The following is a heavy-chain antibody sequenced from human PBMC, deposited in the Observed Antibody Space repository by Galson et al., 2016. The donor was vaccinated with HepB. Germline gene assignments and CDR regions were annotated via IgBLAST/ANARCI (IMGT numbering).Heavy chain of an antibody. V-gene: IGHV4-59*11. D-gene: IGHD1-26*01. CDR2: IYSGGTT. CDR3: ARVEFATERFWFDP. J-gene: IGHJ5*02. CDR1: GASITNHY. Sequence: LSLTCTVSGASITNHYWSWIRQPPGKGLEWIGYIYSGGTTNYNPSLKSPVTMSVDTSKRQVSLNLSSATAADTAVYYCARVEFATERFWFDPWGQGTLVTVSS.